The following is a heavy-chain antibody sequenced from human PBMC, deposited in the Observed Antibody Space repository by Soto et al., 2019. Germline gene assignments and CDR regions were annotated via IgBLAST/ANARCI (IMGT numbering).Heavy chain of an antibody. CDR3: ARDRSWVVLVGDAFDI. D-gene: IGHD6-19*01. CDR1: GFTVSNYG. Sequence: GGSLRLSCAASGFTVSNYGMHWFRQAPCKWLEWVSIIWYDGSNTFYADSVKGRFTISRDNSKDTLYLQMNSLRAEDTAVYYCARDRSWVVLVGDAFDIWGQGTMVTVSS. V-gene: IGHV3-33*01. CDR2: IWYDGSNT. J-gene: IGHJ3*02.